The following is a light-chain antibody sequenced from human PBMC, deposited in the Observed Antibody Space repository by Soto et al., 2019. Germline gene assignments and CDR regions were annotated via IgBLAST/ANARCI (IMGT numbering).Light chain of an antibody. J-gene: IGKJ5*01. Sequence: IVMTQSPATLSVSPGERATLYCRASHSVSSNVAWYQHKPGQAPRLLIYGASNRATGIPDRFSGSGSGTDFTLTISSLQSEDFAVYYCQQYDNWPPITFGQGTRLEIK. CDR2: GAS. V-gene: IGKV3D-15*01. CDR1: HSVSSN. CDR3: QQYDNWPPIT.